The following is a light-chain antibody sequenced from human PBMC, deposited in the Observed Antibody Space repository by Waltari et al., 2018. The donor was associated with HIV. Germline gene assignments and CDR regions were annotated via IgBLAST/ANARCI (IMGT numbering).Light chain of an antibody. V-gene: IGKV3-20*01. Sequence: ERATLSCRASQSVSSRYLAWYQQKPGQAPRLLIYGASSRATGIPDRFSGSGSGTDFTLTISRLEPEDFAVYYCQQYGRSPPVTFGGGTKVEIK. CDR2: GAS. CDR3: QQYGRSPPVT. CDR1: QSVSSRY. J-gene: IGKJ4*01.